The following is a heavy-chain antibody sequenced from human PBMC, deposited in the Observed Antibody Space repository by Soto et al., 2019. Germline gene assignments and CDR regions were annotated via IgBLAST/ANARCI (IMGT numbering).Heavy chain of an antibody. V-gene: IGHV1-18*04. J-gene: IGHJ4*02. Sequence: QVQLVQSGAEVRKPGASVRVSCKASGYSFTSYGISWVRQAPGRGLEWMGWISAYTGDTKYTQNFQGRVTLTTDTSASTVYMDLGSLRSDDTAAYYCARTYSSGWSLSPSDYWGQGTLVTVSS. CDR2: ISAYTGDT. CDR3: ARTYSSGWSLSPSDY. D-gene: IGHD6-19*01. CDR1: GYSFTSYG.